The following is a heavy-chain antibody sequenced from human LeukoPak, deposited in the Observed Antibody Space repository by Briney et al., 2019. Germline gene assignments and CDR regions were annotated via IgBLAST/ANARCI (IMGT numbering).Heavy chain of an antibody. CDR3: ARDGTAAGLYFDL. CDR1: GFTFTDYW. J-gene: IGHJ4*01. D-gene: IGHD6-13*01. V-gene: IGHV3-7*01. Sequence: GLSLRLSCEVSGFTFTDYWMNWVRQAPGKGPEWVASIRQDGSEKTYVDSVKGRFTISRDNTKNSLSLQLNGLRAEDTAVYYCARDGTAAGLYFDLWGQGTLVTVSS. CDR2: IRQDGSEK.